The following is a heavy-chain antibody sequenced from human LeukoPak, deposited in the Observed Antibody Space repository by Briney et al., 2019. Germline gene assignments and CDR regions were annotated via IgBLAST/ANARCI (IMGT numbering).Heavy chain of an antibody. V-gene: IGHV3-7*01. J-gene: IGHJ4*02. Sequence: GGSLRLSCAASGFTFSSYWMNWVRQAPGKGLEWVANIKQDGSEKYYVDSVKGRFTISRDNAKNSLYLQMNSLRAEDTAVYYCAREYPHEQSYFDYWGQGTLVTVSS. CDR3: AREYPHEQSYFDY. CDR1: GFTFSSYW. CDR2: IKQDGSEK. D-gene: IGHD1/OR15-1a*01.